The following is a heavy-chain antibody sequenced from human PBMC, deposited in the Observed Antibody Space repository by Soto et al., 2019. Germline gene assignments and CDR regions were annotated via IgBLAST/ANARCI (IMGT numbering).Heavy chain of an antibody. Sequence: VGSLRLSCAASGFTFSSYAMSWVRQAPGKGLEWVSAISGSGGSTYYADSVKGRFTISRDNSKNALYLQMNSLRAEDTAVYYCAKDQGPRARAFDIWGQGTMVTVSS. CDR3: AKDQGPRARAFDI. V-gene: IGHV3-23*01. J-gene: IGHJ3*02. CDR1: GFTFSSYA. CDR2: ISGSGGST.